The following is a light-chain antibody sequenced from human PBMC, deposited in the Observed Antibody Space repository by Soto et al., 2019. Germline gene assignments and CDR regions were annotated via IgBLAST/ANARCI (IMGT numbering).Light chain of an antibody. Sequence: VTQSPGTLSVSPGERATLSCRASQSVSSNLAWYQQKPGQAPRLLIYGASTRATGIPARFSGSGSGTEFTLTISSLQPDDFATYYCQQYNSYARTFGQGTKVDIK. V-gene: IGKV3-15*01. J-gene: IGKJ1*01. CDR3: QQYNSYART. CDR1: QSVSSN. CDR2: GAS.